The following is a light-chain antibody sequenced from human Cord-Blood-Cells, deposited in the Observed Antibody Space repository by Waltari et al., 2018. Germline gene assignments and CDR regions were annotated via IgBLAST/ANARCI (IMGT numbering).Light chain of an antibody. CDR3: LQDYNYPWT. CDR1: QGIRND. V-gene: IGKV1-6*01. J-gene: IGKJ1*01. Sequence: AIQMTQSPSSLSASVGDRVTITCRASQGIRNDLGWYQQKPGKAPKLLIYAASSLQSGVPSMFSGSGSGTDFTLTISSLQPEDCATYYCLQDYNYPWTFGQGTKVEIK. CDR2: AAS.